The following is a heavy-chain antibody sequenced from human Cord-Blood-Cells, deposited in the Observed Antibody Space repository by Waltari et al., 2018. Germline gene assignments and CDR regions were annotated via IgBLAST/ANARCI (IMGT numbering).Heavy chain of an antibody. D-gene: IGHD2-2*02. CDR3: ATDRTRYCSSTSCYKGAFDI. CDR2: IIPIFGTA. J-gene: IGHJ3*02. Sequence: QVQLVQSGAEVKKPGSSVKVSCKASGGTFSSYAISWVRQAPGQGLEWMGGIIPIFGTANYAQKFQGRVTITADESTSTAYMELSSLRSEDTAVYYCATDRTRYCSSTSCYKGAFDIWGQGTMVTVSS. CDR1: GGTFSSYA. V-gene: IGHV1-69*12.